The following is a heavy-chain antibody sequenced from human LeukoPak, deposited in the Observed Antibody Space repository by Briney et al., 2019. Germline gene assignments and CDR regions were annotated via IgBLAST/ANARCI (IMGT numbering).Heavy chain of an antibody. CDR2: INHSGRT. V-gene: IGHV4-34*01. D-gene: IGHD2-15*01. CDR1: GGSFSGYY. Sequence: SETLSLTCAVYGGSFSGYYWSWIRQPPGKGLEWIGEINHSGRTNYNPSLKSRVTISVDTSKNQFSLKLSSVTAADTAVYYCARDPRWLLRRYYFDYWGQGTLVTVSS. CDR3: ARDPRWLLRRYYFDY. J-gene: IGHJ4*02.